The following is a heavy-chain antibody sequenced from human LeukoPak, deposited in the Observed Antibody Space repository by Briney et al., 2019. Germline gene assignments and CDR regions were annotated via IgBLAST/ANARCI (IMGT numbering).Heavy chain of an antibody. J-gene: IGHJ4*01. V-gene: IGHV3-33*01. D-gene: IGHD3-22*01. CDR3: ARDGSSGYRYYFDY. CDR2: IWYDGSNK. Sequence: GGSLRLSCAASGFTFSSYGMHWVRQAPGKGLEWVAVIWYDGSNKYYADSVKGRFTISRDNSKNTLYLQMNSLRAEDTAVYYCARDGSSGYRYYFDYWGHGTLVTVSS. CDR1: GFTFSSYG.